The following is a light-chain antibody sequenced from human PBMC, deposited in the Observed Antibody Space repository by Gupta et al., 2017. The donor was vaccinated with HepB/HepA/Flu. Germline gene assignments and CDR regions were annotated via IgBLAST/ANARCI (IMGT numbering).Light chain of an antibody. CDR3: QAWDSSTYV. V-gene: IGLV3-1*01. CDR2: QDN. J-gene: IGLJ1*01. CDR1: TLGDKF. Sequence: ELTQPPSVSVSPGQTASITCSGDTLGDKFASWYQQKPGQSPVLVIYQDNKRPSGVPERFSGSNSGNTATLTISGTQAMDEADYYCQAWDSSTYVFGTGTKVTVL.